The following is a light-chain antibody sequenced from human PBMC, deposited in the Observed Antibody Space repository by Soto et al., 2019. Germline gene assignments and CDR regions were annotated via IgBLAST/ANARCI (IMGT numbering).Light chain of an antibody. CDR3: QQRSNLPPT. J-gene: IGKJ4*01. Sequence: EIVLTQSPATLSLSPGERATLSCRASQSVSSYLAWYQQKPGQAPRLLIYDASNRATGIPARFSGSGSGTDLTLTISGLEPEDFAVYYCQQRSNLPPTFGGGTKVEIK. CDR2: DAS. CDR1: QSVSSY. V-gene: IGKV3-11*01.